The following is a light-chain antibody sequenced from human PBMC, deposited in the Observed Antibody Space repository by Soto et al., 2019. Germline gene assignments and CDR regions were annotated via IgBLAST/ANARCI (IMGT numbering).Light chain of an antibody. CDR1: ESVSHN. CDR3: QLYDWPPRWT. V-gene: IGKV3-15*01. CDR2: GAS. J-gene: IGKJ1*01. Sequence: EIVMTQSPATLSVSPGEGVTLSCRASESVSHNLAWYQQKPGQAPRLLIYGASTRATGIPARFSGGGFGTEFTLTISSLQSEDFAVYYCQLYDWPPRWTFGQGTRVEIK.